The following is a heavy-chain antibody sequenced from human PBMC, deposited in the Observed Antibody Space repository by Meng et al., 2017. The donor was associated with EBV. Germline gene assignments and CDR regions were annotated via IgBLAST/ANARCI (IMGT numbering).Heavy chain of an antibody. CDR3: VRGYYYGDYVDY. CDR2: FYSVATN. J-gene: IGHJ4*02. D-gene: IGHD2/OR15-2a*01. V-gene: IGHV4-39*06. Sequence: EVGTGLAKSSYTLSFIRTVYGGSIRTRNYCWGLIRQPPGKGSDWIGTFYSVATNSYNPSLKSRLTISEDTSKNQFALRLSSVTAADTAIYYCVRGYYYGDYVDYWGQGTLVTVSS. CDR1: GGSIRTRNYC.